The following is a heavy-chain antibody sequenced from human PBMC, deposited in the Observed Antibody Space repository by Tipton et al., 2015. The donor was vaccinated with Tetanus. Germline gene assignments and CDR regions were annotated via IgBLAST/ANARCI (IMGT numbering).Heavy chain of an antibody. Sequence: GSLRLSCATSGFTFNTYSLNWVRQAPGRGLEWVSSISSSSNYISYAESVKGRFTVSRDNAKKSMYLQMNNLRAEVTAIYYCASGSALDYWGQGTLVTVSS. D-gene: IGHD6-25*01. V-gene: IGHV3-21*01. CDR1: GFTFNTYS. CDR2: ISSSSNYI. J-gene: IGHJ4*02. CDR3: ASGSALDY.